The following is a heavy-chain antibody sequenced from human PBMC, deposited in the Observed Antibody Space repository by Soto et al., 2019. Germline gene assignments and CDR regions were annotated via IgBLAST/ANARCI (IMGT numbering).Heavy chain of an antibody. J-gene: IGHJ2*01. CDR1: GFTFSSYG. CDR3: ARGAMTTVSTWGDWYFDL. D-gene: IGHD4-17*01. CDR2: IWYDGTNK. V-gene: IGHV3-33*01. Sequence: QVPLVESGGGVVQPGRSLRLSCATSGFTFSSYGMHWVRQGPGKGLEWVAVIWYDGTNKYYADSVNGRFTISRDDSKNTLYLRMSSLRAEDTAVYYCARGAMTTVSTWGDWYFDLWGRGTLVTVSS.